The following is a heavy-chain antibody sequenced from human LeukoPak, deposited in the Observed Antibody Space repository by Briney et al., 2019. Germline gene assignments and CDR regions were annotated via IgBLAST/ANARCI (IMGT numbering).Heavy chain of an antibody. V-gene: IGHV3-30-3*01. CDR1: AFTFSNYT. CDR2: ISYDGSNK. Sequence: GGSLRLSCAASAFTFSNYTMHWVRQAPGKGLEWAAVISYDGSNKYCADSVKGRFTISRDNSKNTLYLQMNSLRGEDTAVYYCARIPRTWLRFPYFDYWGQGTLVTVSS. J-gene: IGHJ4*02. D-gene: IGHD5-12*01. CDR3: ARIPRTWLRFPYFDY.